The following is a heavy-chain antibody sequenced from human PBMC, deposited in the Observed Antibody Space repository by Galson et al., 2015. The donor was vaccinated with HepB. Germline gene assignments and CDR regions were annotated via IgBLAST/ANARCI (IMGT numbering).Heavy chain of an antibody. Sequence: SLRLSCAASGFTFSSYGMHWVRQAPGKGLEWVAVISYDGSNKYYADSVKGRFTISRDNSKNTLYLQMNSLRAEDTAVYYCARGPNYYDSSGYYRYDNWFDPWGQGTLVTVSS. CDR3: ARGPNYYDSSGYYRYDNWFDP. D-gene: IGHD3-22*01. J-gene: IGHJ5*02. CDR2: ISYDGSNK. CDR1: GFTFSSYG. V-gene: IGHV3-30*19.